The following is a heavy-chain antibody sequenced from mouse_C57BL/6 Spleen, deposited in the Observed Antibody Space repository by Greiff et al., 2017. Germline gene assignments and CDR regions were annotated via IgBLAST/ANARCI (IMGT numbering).Heavy chain of an antibody. Sequence: VLLVESDAELVKPGASVKISCKVSGYTFTDYTIHWMKQRPEQGLEWIGYIYPRDGSTKYNEKFKGKATLTADKSSSTAYMQLNSLTSEDSAVYFCARRELEASRYFDVWGTGTTVTVSS. D-gene: IGHD4-1*01. CDR3: ARRELEASRYFDV. CDR1: GYTFTDYT. J-gene: IGHJ1*03. V-gene: IGHV1-78*01. CDR2: IYPRDGST.